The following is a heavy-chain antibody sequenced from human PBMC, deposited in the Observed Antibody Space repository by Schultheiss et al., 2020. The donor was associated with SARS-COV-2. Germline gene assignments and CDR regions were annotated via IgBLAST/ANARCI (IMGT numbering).Heavy chain of an antibody. J-gene: IGHJ3*02. CDR3: ARGNKRGELLGRYAFDM. Sequence: GESLKISCAASGFIFNAYGMHWVRQAPGKGLEWVAIMSNDGGRESYADSVKGRFTISRDKSSNTLYLQMNSLRAEDTAVYYCARGNKRGELLGRYAFDMWGQGTKVTVSS. V-gene: IGHV3-30*03. D-gene: IGHD1-7*01. CDR1: GFIFNAYG. CDR2: MSNDGGRE.